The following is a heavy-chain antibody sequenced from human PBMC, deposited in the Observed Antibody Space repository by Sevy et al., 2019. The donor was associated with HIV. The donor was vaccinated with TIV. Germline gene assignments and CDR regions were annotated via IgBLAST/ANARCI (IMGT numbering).Heavy chain of an antibody. Sequence: ASVKVSCKISGYRLSELSMHWVRQAPGKGHEWMGRFDPEDGEIIYAQEFQGRVTVTEDTSTDTAYMELSRLRSEDTAVYYCATGREYYDENSGYFDYWGPGTLVTVSS. CDR1: GYRLSELS. D-gene: IGHD3-22*01. CDR2: FDPEDGEI. CDR3: ATGREYYDENSGYFDY. V-gene: IGHV1-24*01. J-gene: IGHJ4*02.